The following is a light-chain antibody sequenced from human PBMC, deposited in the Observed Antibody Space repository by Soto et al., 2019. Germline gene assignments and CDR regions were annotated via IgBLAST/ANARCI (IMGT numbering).Light chain of an antibody. CDR3: IQPLQDPYS. J-gene: IGKJ2*01. V-gene: IGKV2-28*01. CDR1: QSLRHHNGYYY. CDR2: LGS. Sequence: DIVMTQSPLSLPVTPGEPASISCRSSQSLRHHNGYYYLDCYLQKPGQSPQVLIYLGSNRAYGVPDRVSGSGSGTVFKLKISRVEAEDVGVYYCIQPLQDPYSFGQGTKLEIK.